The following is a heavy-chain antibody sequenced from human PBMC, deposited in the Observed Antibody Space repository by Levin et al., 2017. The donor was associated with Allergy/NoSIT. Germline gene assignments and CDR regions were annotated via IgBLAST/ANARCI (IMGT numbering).Heavy chain of an antibody. D-gene: IGHD6-13*01. Sequence: ASETLSLTCTVSGGSISSSSYYWGWIRQPPGTGLEWIGSIFYSGSSYYNPSLKSRVTISVDTSKNQFSLKLSSVTAADTAVYYCARHAIAAAVDAFDIWGQGTMVTVSS. CDR1: GGSISSSSYY. J-gene: IGHJ3*02. CDR2: IFYSGSS. CDR3: ARHAIAAAVDAFDI. V-gene: IGHV4-39*01.